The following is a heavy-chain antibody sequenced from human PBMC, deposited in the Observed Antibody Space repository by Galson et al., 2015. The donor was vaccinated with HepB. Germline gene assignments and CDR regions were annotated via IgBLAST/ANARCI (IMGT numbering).Heavy chain of an antibody. D-gene: IGHD2-15*01. CDR1: GFTVSSYS. V-gene: IGHV3-21*01. Sequence: SLRLSCAASGFTVSSYSINWVRQAPGKGLEWVSSISSSSSYIYYAASVKGRFTISRDNANNSLYLQMNSLRADDTAVYYCARGSGGSCCPRCVWFDPWGQGTLVTVSS. CDR2: ISSSSSYI. J-gene: IGHJ5*02. CDR3: ARGSGGSCCPRCVWFDP.